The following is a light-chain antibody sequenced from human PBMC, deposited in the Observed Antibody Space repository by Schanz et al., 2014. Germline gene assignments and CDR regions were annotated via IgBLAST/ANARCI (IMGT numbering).Light chain of an antibody. J-gene: IGLJ2*01. V-gene: IGLV2-14*03. CDR2: DVT. Sequence: QSALTQPASVSGSPGQSITISCTGTSSDVGNYNYVSWYRHHPGKAPKLIIFDVTSRPSGVSNRFSGSKSGNTASLTISGLQAEDEADYYCCSYAGSYTLLFGGGTKLTVL. CDR3: CSYAGSYTLL. CDR1: SSDVGNYNY.